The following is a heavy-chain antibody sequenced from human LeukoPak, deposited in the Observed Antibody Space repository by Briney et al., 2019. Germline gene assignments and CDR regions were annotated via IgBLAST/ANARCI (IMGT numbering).Heavy chain of an antibody. Sequence: MSSETLTLTCTVSGGSISSSSYYWGWIRQPPGKGLEWIGSIYYSGSTYYNPSLKSRVTISVDTSKNQFSLKLSSVTAADTAVYYCARLLGGHYGPFYGMDVWGQGTTVTVSS. CDR2: IYYSGST. CDR3: ARLLGGHYGPFYGMDV. D-gene: IGHD3-10*01. CDR1: GGSISSSSYY. V-gene: IGHV4-39*01. J-gene: IGHJ6*02.